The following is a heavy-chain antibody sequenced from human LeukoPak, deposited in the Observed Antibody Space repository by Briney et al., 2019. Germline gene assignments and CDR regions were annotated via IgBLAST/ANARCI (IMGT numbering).Heavy chain of an antibody. Sequence: GASLKVSCNASGYTFTDYYIHWVRQAPGPGPEWMGWIKANSGDTNYAQKFQGRVTLTRDTSINTAYMEVNRLRSDDTAVYYCGRVTIFSPSHYYGMDVWGQGTAVTVSS. D-gene: IGHD3-3*01. CDR3: GRVTIFSPSHYYGMDV. CDR2: IKANSGDT. J-gene: IGHJ6*02. CDR1: GYTFTDYY. V-gene: IGHV1-2*02.